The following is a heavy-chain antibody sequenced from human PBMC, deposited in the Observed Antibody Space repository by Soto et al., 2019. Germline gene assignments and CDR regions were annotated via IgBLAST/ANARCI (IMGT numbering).Heavy chain of an antibody. CDR1: GGSISSGGYY. V-gene: IGHV4-31*03. J-gene: IGHJ5*02. CDR3: ARDRRYCTNGVCSSGPNWFDP. Sequence: PSETLSLTCTVSGGSISSGGYYWSWIRQHPGKGLEWIGYIYYSGSTYYNPSLKSRVTISVDTSKNQFSLKLSSVTAADTAVYYCARDRRYCTNGVCSSGPNWFDPWGQGTLVTVSS. D-gene: IGHD2-8*01. CDR2: IYYSGST.